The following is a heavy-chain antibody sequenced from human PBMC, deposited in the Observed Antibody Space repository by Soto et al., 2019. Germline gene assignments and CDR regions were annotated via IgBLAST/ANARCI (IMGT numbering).Heavy chain of an antibody. CDR3: AKEFMVRGVQPLSLGMDV. CDR2: ISGSGGST. V-gene: IGHV3-23*01. Sequence: SGGSLRLSCAASGFTFSSYAMSWVRQAPGKGLEWVSGISGSGGSTYYADPVKGRFTISRDNSKNTLYLQVNSLRAEDTALYYCAKEFMVRGVQPLSLGMDVWGQGTTVTVSS. D-gene: IGHD3-10*01. J-gene: IGHJ6*02. CDR1: GFTFSSYA.